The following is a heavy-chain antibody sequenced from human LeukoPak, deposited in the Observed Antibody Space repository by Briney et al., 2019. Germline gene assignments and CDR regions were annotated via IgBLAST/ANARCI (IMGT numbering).Heavy chain of an antibody. V-gene: IGHV3-53*01. CDR2: IYSGGST. D-gene: IGHD2-8*01. CDR3: ARVGTGTSGYFDY. Sequence: GGSLRLSCAASGFIVSSNYMSWVRQAPGKGLKWVSIIYSGGSTYYADSVKGRFTISRENSKNTVYLQMNSLRGEDTAMYYCARVGTGTSGYFDYWGQGALVTVSS. J-gene: IGHJ4*02. CDR1: GFIVSSNY.